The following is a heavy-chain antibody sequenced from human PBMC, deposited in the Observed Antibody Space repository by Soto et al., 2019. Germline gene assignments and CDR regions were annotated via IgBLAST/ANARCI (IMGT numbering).Heavy chain of an antibody. CDR1: GYAFTSYD. CDR2: MNPNSGNT. Sequence: ASVKVSCKASGYAFTSYDINWVLQATGQGLEWMGWMNPNSGNTGYAQKFQGRVTMTRNTSISTAYMELSSLRSEDTAVYYCARGLDSSGWYNYYYYGMDVWGQGTTVTVSS. CDR3: ARGLDSSGWYNYYYYGMDV. D-gene: IGHD6-19*01. V-gene: IGHV1-8*01. J-gene: IGHJ6*02.